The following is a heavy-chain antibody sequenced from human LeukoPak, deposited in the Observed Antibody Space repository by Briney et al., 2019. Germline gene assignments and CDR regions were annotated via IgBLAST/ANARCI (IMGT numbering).Heavy chain of an antibody. CDR2: IYYSGRT. CDR3: AICRKFYSDSSGYCNYFDY. V-gene: IGHV4-39*01. Sequence: SETLSLTCSVSGSSISSSSDYWGRIRQPPGKGLEWIGSIYYSGRTYYNLSLKSRAIIYVDTSKNQFCLKLSSVTAADTAVYYCAICRKFYSDSSGYCNYFDYWGQGTLVTVSS. D-gene: IGHD3-22*01. CDR1: GSSISSSSDY. J-gene: IGHJ4*02.